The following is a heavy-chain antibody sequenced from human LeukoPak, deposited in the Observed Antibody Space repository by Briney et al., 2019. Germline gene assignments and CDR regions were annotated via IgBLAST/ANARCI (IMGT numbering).Heavy chain of an antibody. CDR1: GYTFTSYQ. Sequence: ASVTVSCKASGYTFTSYQINWVRQATGQGLEWMGWMNPDNGNTGFAQNFQGRVTMTGNISISTAYMALSSLRSGDTAVYYCARGHVLVPAATDYWGQGTLVTVSS. V-gene: IGHV1-8*01. CDR3: ARGHVLVPAATDY. CDR2: MNPDNGNT. D-gene: IGHD2-2*01. J-gene: IGHJ4*02.